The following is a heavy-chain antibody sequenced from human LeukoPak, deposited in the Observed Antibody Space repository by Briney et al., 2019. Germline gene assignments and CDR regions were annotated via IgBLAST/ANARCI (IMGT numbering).Heavy chain of an antibody. Sequence: PSETLSLTCTVSGGSISSSSYYWGWIRQPPGKGLEWIGSIYYSGSTYYNPSLKSRVTISVDTSKNQFSLKLSSVTAADTAVYYCARHVGWLVPGYYYYMDVWGKGTTVTVSS. CDR1: GGSISSSSYY. D-gene: IGHD6-19*01. CDR2: IYYSGST. V-gene: IGHV4-39*01. CDR3: ARHVGWLVPGYYYYMDV. J-gene: IGHJ6*03.